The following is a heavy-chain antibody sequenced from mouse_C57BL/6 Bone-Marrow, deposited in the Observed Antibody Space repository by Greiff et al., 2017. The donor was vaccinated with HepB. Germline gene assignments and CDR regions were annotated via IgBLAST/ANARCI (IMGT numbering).Heavy chain of an antibody. Sequence: QVQLQQPGAELVRPGSSVKLSCKASGYTFTSYWMDWVKQRPGQGLEWIGNIYPSDSETHYNQKFKDKATLTVDKSSSTAYMQLSSLTSEDSAVYYCAYYDGSSPHWYFDVWGTGTTVTVSS. CDR3: AYYDGSSPHWYFDV. D-gene: IGHD1-1*01. V-gene: IGHV1-61*01. CDR2: IYPSDSET. J-gene: IGHJ1*03. CDR1: GYTFTSYW.